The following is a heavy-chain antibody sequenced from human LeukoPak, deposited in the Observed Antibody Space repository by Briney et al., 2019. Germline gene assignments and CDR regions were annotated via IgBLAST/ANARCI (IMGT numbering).Heavy chain of an antibody. D-gene: IGHD5-18*01. Sequence: GGSLRLSCAASGFTFSSYAMSWVRQAPGKGLEWVSAISGSGGSTYYADSVKGRFTISRDNSKNTLYLQMNSLRAEDTAVHYCAKYTARPPYYYYYMDVWGKGTTVTVSS. CDR2: ISGSGGST. V-gene: IGHV3-23*01. CDR1: GFTFSSYA. J-gene: IGHJ6*03. CDR3: AKYTARPPYYYYYMDV.